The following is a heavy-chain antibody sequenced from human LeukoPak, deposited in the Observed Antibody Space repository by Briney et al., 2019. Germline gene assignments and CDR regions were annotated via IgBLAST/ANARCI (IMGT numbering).Heavy chain of an antibody. V-gene: IGHV4-59*08. D-gene: IGHD3-10*01. CDR1: GGSISRYD. CDR2: IHYSGST. J-gene: IGHJ4*02. Sequence: PSETLSLTCTVSGGSISRYDWSWIRQPPGKGLEWIGHIHYSGSTTYNPSLKSRVTVSVDTSKNHFSLRLNSVTAADTAVYYCARLTRYGSGSYYFFDYWGQGTLVTVSS. CDR3: ARLTRYGSGSYYFFDY.